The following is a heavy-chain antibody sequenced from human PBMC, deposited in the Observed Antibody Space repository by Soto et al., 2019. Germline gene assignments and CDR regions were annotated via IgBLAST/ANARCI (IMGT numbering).Heavy chain of an antibody. J-gene: IGHJ4*02. D-gene: IGHD1-26*01. CDR3: ARGVNAGVDY. CDR2: IQPSSGRR. CDR1: GYRWPSLD. Sequence: SEEVSFRASGYRWPSLDINWVRQTTGQGREWMGWIQPSSGRRGYAQKFQGRVTMTRDTSITTAYMELSSLTSDDTCFYYCARGVNAGVDYWGQGTLVNVSS. V-gene: IGHV1-8*01.